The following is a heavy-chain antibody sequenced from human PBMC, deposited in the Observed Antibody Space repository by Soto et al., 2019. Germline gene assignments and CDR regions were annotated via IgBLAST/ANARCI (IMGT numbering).Heavy chain of an antibody. CDR3: ARGPLVVLNYFES. CDR2: IFPLTDIP. V-gene: IGHV1-69*02. J-gene: IGHJ4*02. CDR1: GGTFRNYP. Sequence: QVQLVQSGTEVKKPGSLVKVSCKASGGTFRNYPINWVRQAPGQGLEWMGSIFPLTDIPDYAQNFQARLTISAYKSTSTAYMELSSLTSDDTAMYFCARGPLVVLNYFESWGQGTLVTVSS.